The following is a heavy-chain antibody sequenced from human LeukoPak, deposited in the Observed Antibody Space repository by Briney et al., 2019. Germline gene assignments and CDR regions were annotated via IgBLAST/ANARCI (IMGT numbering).Heavy chain of an antibody. V-gene: IGHV3-48*03. Sequence: PGGSLRLSCAASGFTFSSYEMNWVRQAPGKGLEWVSYISSSGSTIYYADSVKGRFTISRDNAKNSLYLQMNSLRAEDTAVYYCAREGDCDSSGYGFDYWGQGTLVTVSS. D-gene: IGHD3-22*01. CDR3: AREGDCDSSGYGFDY. J-gene: IGHJ4*02. CDR1: GFTFSSYE. CDR2: ISSSGSTI.